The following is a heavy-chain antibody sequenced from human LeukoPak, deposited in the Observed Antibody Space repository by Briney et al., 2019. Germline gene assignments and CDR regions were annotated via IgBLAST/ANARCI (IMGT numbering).Heavy chain of an antibody. CDR3: ARDRALYQLLEGSPDY. Sequence: GGSLRLSCAASGFTFSSYGMHWVRQAPGKGLEWVAVIWYDGSNKYYADSVKGRFTISRDNSKNTLYLQMNSLRAEDTAVYYCARDRALYQLLEGSPDYWGQGTLVTVSS. CDR1: GFTFSSYG. D-gene: IGHD2-2*01. CDR2: IWYDGSNK. V-gene: IGHV3-33*01. J-gene: IGHJ4*02.